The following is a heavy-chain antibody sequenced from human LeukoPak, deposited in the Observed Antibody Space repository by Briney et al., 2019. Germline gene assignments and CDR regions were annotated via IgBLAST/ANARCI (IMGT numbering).Heavy chain of an antibody. CDR3: ARTDTAMVTYYYMDV. V-gene: IGHV3-48*03. CDR1: GFTFSSYE. CDR2: ISSSGSTI. D-gene: IGHD5-18*01. J-gene: IGHJ6*03. Sequence: PGRSLRLSCAASGFTFSSYEMNWVRQAPGKGLEWVSYISSSGSTIYYADSVKGRFTISRDNAKNSLYLQMNSLRAEDTAVYYCARTDTAMVTYYYMDVWGKGTTVTVSS.